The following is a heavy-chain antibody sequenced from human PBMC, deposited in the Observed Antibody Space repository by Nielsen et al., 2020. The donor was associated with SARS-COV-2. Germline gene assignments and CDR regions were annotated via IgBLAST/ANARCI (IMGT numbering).Heavy chain of an antibody. CDR3: AKMSPPGIAVGTAEYFQH. D-gene: IGHD6-19*01. V-gene: IGHV3-30*18. CDR1: GFSFGGYG. CDR2: ISSDGSNK. J-gene: IGHJ1*01. Sequence: GESLKISCAASGFSFGGYGMLWVRQAPGKGLEWVALISSDGSNKYYADSAKGRFTISRDNSKNTLSLQMNSLRAEDTAVYYCAKMSPPGIAVGTAEYFQHWGQGTLVTVSS.